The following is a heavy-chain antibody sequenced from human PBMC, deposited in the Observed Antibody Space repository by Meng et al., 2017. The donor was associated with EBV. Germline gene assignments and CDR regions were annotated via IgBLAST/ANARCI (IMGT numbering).Heavy chain of an antibody. Sequence: VQLVQSGSELKKPGASVKVSCKASGYTFTSYAMNWVRQAPGQGLERMGWINTNTGNPTYAQGFTGRFVFSLDTSVSTAYLQISSLKAEDTAVYYCAREGVGYYDSSGLSSYFDYWGQGTLVTVSS. CDR3: AREGVGYYDSSGLSSYFDY. D-gene: IGHD3-22*01. CDR2: INTNTGNP. CDR1: GYTFTSYA. J-gene: IGHJ4*02. V-gene: IGHV7-4-1*02.